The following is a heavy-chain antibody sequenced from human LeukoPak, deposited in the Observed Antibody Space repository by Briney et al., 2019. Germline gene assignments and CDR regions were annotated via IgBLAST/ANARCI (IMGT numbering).Heavy chain of an antibody. CDR1: GYTFTGYY. CDR2: INPNSGGT. CDR3: ARLGKGGYGDFLDRYAFDI. D-gene: IGHD4-17*01. J-gene: IGHJ3*02. V-gene: IGHV1-2*02. Sequence: ASVKASCKASGYTFTGYYMHWVRQAPGQGLEWMGWINPNSGGTNYAQKFQGRVTMTRDTSISTAYMELSRLRSDDTAVYHCARLGKGGYGDFLDRYAFDIWGQGTMVTVSS.